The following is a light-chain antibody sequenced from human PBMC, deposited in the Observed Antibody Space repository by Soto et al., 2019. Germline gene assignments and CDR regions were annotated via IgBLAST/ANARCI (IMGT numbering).Light chain of an antibody. Sequence: EIVMTQSPATLSVSPGERATLSCRASQSVSSNLAWYQQKPGQAPRLLIYGASTMATGIPARFSGSGSGTEFTLTISSLQSEDFAVYYCQQYNNWPALTFGGGTKVEIK. CDR2: GAS. V-gene: IGKV3-15*01. CDR1: QSVSSN. J-gene: IGKJ4*01. CDR3: QQYNNWPALT.